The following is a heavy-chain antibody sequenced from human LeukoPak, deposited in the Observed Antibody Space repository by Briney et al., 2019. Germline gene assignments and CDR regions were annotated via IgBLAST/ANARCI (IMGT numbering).Heavy chain of an antibody. D-gene: IGHD1-26*01. V-gene: IGHV4-38-2*01. CDR3: ARTWDD. CDR2: IYHSGST. J-gene: IGHJ4*02. CDR1: GYSISSGYY. Sequence: SETLSLTCAVSGYSISSGYYWGWIRQPPGKGLEWIGSIYHSGSTYYNPSLKSRVTISVDTSKNQLSLKLSSVTAADTAVYYCARTWDDWGQGTLVTVSS.